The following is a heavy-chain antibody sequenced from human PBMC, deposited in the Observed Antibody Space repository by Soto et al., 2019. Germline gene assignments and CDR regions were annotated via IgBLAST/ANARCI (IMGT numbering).Heavy chain of an antibody. Sequence: QVQLQESGPGLVRPSETLSLTCTVSGGSIRNYYWAWIRQSAGKGLEWIGRIYPSGRTHYNPSLTGRVTMSIDTSKNQFSLRLTSVTAADTATYYCVRDYDVNTALDYWYFDLWGRGTLVTVSS. D-gene: IGHD5-18*01. CDR3: VRDYDVNTALDYWYFDL. CDR2: IYPSGRT. V-gene: IGHV4-4*07. J-gene: IGHJ2*01. CDR1: GGSIRNYY.